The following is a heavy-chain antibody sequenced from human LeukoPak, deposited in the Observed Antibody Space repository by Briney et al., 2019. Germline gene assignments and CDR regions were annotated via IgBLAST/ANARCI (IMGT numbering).Heavy chain of an antibody. Sequence: ASVKVSCKASGYTFTGYYMHWVRQAPGQGLEWMGWINPNSGGTNYAQKFQGRVTMTRDTSISTAYMELSRLRSDDTAVYYCASIGYDSSGYYPYYFDYWGQGTLVTVSS. D-gene: IGHD3-22*01. CDR2: INPNSGGT. CDR3: ASIGYDSSGYYPYYFDY. V-gene: IGHV1-2*02. J-gene: IGHJ4*02. CDR1: GYTFTGYY.